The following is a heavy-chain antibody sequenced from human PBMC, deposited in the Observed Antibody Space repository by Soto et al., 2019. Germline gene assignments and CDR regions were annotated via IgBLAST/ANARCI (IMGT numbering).Heavy chain of an antibody. Sequence: SETLSLTCTVSGGSISSGGYYWSWIRQHPGKGLEWIGYIYYSGSTYYNPSLKSRVTISVDTSKNQFSLKLSSVTAADTAVYYCARVPIAARPGSPYYYYGMDVWGQGTTVTISS. D-gene: IGHD6-6*01. J-gene: IGHJ6*02. V-gene: IGHV4-31*03. CDR3: ARVPIAARPGSPYYYYGMDV. CDR1: GGSISSGGYY. CDR2: IYYSGST.